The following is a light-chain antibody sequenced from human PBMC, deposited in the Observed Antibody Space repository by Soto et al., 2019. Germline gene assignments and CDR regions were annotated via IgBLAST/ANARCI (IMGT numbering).Light chain of an antibody. V-gene: IGKV3-11*01. CDR3: QQRRNWPPA. J-gene: IGKJ4*01. CDR2: DAS. Sequence: EIVLTQSPATLSLSPGERATLSCRASQSVSIYLAWYQQKPGQAPRLLIYDASNRATGIPARFSGSGSGTDFTLTISSLEPEDFAVYYCQQRRNWPPAFGGGTKVEIK. CDR1: QSVSIY.